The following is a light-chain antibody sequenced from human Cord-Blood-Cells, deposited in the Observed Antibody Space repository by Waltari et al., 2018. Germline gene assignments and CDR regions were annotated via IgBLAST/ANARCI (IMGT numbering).Light chain of an antibody. CDR2: WAS. J-gene: IGKJ1*01. CDR3: QQYYSTPWT. Sequence: DIVMTHSPTSLAVSLGERETLTCKSSKSVLYSSNNKNYLAWYQQKPGQPHKLLIYWASTRESGVPDRFSGSGSGTDFTLTISSLQAEDVAVYYCQQYYSTPWTFGQGTKVEIK. V-gene: IGKV4-1*01. CDR1: KSVLYSSNNKNY.